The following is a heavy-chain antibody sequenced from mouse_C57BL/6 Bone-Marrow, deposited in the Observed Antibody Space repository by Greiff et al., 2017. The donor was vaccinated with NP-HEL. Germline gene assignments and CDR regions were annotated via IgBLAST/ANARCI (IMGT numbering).Heavy chain of an antibody. CDR3: ARPGRGPFAY. Sequence: VQLQQPGAELVRPGSSVKLSCKASGYTFTSYWMDWVKQRPGQGLEWIGNIYPSDSETHYNQKFKDKATLTVDKSSSTAYMQLSSLTSEDSAGYDCARPGRGPFAYWGQGTLVTVSA. J-gene: IGHJ3*01. CDR1: GYTFTSYW. V-gene: IGHV1-61*01. CDR2: IYPSDSET.